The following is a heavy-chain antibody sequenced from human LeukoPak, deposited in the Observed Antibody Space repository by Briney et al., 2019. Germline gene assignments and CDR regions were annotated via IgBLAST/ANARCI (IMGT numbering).Heavy chain of an antibody. CDR1: GDSLSGYY. V-gene: IGHV4-34*01. CDR3: ARGRDIVVVVAAPLTYDAFDI. J-gene: IGHJ3*02. CDR2: INHSGST. D-gene: IGHD2-15*01. Sequence: KTSETLSLTCDFSGDSLSGYYWSWIRQPPGKGLEWIGEINHSGSTNYNPSLKSGVTISVDTSKNQFSLKLSSVTAADTAVYYCARGRDIVVVVAAPLTYDAFDIWGQGTMVTVSS.